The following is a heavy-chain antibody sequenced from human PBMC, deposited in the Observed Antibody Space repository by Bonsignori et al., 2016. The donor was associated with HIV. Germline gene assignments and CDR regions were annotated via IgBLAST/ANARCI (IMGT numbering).Heavy chain of an antibody. CDR3: AKQTLWGALDI. J-gene: IGHJ3*02. D-gene: IGHD1-26*01. Sequence: VRQMPGKGLEWVSALSAGGGVADYADSVKGRFTISRDNSKNTLFLQMNSLRAEDTAVYYCAKQTLWGALDIWGQGTLVTVSS. CDR2: LSAGGGVA. V-gene: IGHV3-23*01.